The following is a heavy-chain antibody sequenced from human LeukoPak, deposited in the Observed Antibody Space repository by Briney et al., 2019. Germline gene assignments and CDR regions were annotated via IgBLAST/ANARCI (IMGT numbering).Heavy chain of an antibody. J-gene: IGHJ4*02. CDR1: VGSISSYY. Sequence: SETLSLTCTVSVGSISSYYGSWIRQPPGKGLEGIGYIYYSGSTNYNPSLKSRVTISVDTSKNQFSLKLSSVTAADTAVYYCAGQLRYYFDYWGQGTLVTVSS. D-gene: IGHD5-18*01. V-gene: IGHV4-59*01. CDR2: IYYSGST. CDR3: AGQLRYYFDY.